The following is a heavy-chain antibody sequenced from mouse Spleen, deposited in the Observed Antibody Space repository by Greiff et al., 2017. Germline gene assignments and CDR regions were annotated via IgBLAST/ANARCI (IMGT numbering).Heavy chain of an antibody. J-gene: IGHJ4*01. CDR1: GFSLTSYG. CDR2: IWSGGST. Sequence: QVQLKESGPGLVQPSQSLSITCTVSGFSLTSYGVHWVRQSPGKGLEWLGVIWSGGSTDYNAAFISRLSISKDNSKSQVFFKMNSLQADDTAIYYCARKGYYYGSSIYYAMDYWGQGTSVTVSS. CDR3: ARKGYYYGSSIYYAMDY. V-gene: IGHV2-2*01. D-gene: IGHD1-1*01.